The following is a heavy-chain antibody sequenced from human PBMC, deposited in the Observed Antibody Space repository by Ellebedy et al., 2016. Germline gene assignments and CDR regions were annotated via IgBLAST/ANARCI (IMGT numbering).Heavy chain of an antibody. J-gene: IGHJ4*02. D-gene: IGHD3-22*01. CDR1: GGSISSSGYY. V-gene: IGHV4-61*05. CDR3: ARLLDYDSSGPDY. Sequence: SETLSLTCTVSGGSISSSGYYYSWIRQPPGTGLEWIGYIYYSGSTNYNPSLKSLVSISVDTSKNQFSLEVRSATAAETAVYYCARLLDYDSSGPDYWGQGTLVTVSS. CDR2: IYYSGST.